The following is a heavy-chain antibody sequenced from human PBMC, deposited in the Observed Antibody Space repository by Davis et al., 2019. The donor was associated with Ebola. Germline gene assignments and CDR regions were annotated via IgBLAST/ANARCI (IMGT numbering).Heavy chain of an antibody. CDR2: VSYSGST. J-gene: IGHJ3*02. D-gene: IGHD3-16*01. V-gene: IGHV4-59*11. CDR1: GGSISSHY. CDR3: ARDRIEGVYNDDGFDI. Sequence: ESLKISCTVSGGSISSHYWSWIRQPPGKALEWIGFVSYSGSTKYSLSLKGRVTISVDTSKNQFSLNLTSVTAADTAVYYCARDRIEGVYNDDGFDIWGQGTMVSVSS.